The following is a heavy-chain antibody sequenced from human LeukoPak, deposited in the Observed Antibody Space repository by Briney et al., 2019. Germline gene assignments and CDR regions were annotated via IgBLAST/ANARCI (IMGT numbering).Heavy chain of an antibody. J-gene: IGHJ2*01. V-gene: IGHV4-61*08. CDR3: VREGGITAAGTLYCYFDL. D-gene: IGHD6-13*01. CDR2: IYASGST. Sequence: SETLSLTCTVSGGSINSGDYYWSWIRQPPGKGLEWIGRIYASGSTNYNPSLKRRVTMSVDTSKKQFSLKLSSVTAADTAMYYCVREGGITAAGTLYCYFDLWGRGTLVTVSS. CDR1: GGSINSGDYY.